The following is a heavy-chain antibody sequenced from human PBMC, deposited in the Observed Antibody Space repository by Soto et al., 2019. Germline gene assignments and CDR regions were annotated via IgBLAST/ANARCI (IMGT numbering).Heavy chain of an antibody. J-gene: IGHJ6*02. CDR2: ISGSGGST. V-gene: IGHV3-23*01. Sequence: GGSLRLSCAASGFTFSSYAMSWVCQAPGKGLEWVSAISGSGGSTYYADSVKGRFTISRDNSKNTLYLQMNSLRVEDTAVYYCAKPVDTAGTYGMDVWGQGTTVTVPS. CDR1: GFTFSSYA. CDR3: AKPVDTAGTYGMDV. D-gene: IGHD5-18*01.